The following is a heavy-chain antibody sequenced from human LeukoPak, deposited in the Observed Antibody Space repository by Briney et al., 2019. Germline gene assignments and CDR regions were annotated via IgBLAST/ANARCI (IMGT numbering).Heavy chain of an antibody. J-gene: IGHJ4*02. CDR2: VSGSGGSM. V-gene: IGHV3-23*01. CDR1: GFTFSSYA. CDR3: AKDAPPNWGFIRAGKYYFDY. D-gene: IGHD7-27*01. Sequence: GGSLRLSCAAAGFTFSSYAMNWVRQAPGKGLEWVSAVSGSGGSMFYADSVKGRFTISRDNSKNTLYLQMNSLRAEDTAVYYCAKDAPPNWGFIRAGKYYFDYWGQGTLVTVSS.